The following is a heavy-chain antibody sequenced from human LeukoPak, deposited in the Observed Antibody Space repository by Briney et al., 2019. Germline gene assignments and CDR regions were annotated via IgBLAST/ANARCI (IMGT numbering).Heavy chain of an antibody. J-gene: IGHJ3*02. CDR1: GGTFSSYA. CDR2: IIPIFGTA. V-gene: IGHV1-69*01. CDR3: ARGRNCSSTSCYLGSAFDI. Sequence: ASVKVSCKASGGTFSSYAISWVRQAPGQGLEWMGGIIPIFGTANYAQKFQGRVTITADESTSTAYMELSSLRSEDTAVYYCARGRNCSSTSCYLGSAFDIWGQGTMVTVSS. D-gene: IGHD2-2*01.